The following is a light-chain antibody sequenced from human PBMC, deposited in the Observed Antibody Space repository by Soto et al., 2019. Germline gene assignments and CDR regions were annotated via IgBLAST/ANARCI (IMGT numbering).Light chain of an antibody. CDR3: TQSIKXPYT. Sequence: DIVLTQTPLFLSVTPGQPASISCRSTQSLLHSYGKTYFYWFLQKAGQPPQLLIYEVSNRFSGVSDSLSGSGSGTHFTLKLSRVEADDVGIYYSTQSIKXPYTCGQGTKV. CDR1: QSLLHSYGKTY. J-gene: IGKJ2*01. CDR2: EVS. V-gene: IGKV2D-29*01.